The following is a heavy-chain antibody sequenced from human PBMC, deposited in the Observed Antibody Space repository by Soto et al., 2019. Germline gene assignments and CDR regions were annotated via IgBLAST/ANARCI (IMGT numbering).Heavy chain of an antibody. V-gene: IGHV1-2*04. CDR3: AIGGTTVTTDPADAFDI. D-gene: IGHD4-17*01. CDR1: GYTFTGYY. J-gene: IGHJ3*02. CDR2: INPNSGGT. Sequence: QVQLVQSGAEVKKPGASVKVSCKASGYTFTGYYMHWVRQAPGQGLEWMGWINPNSGGTNYAQKFQGWVTMTRDTSISTAYMELSRLRSDDTAVYYCAIGGTTVTTDPADAFDIWGQGTMVTVSS.